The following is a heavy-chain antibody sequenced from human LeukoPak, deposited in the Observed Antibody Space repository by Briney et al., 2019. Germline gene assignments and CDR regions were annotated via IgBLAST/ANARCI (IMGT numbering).Heavy chain of an antibody. Sequence: PGGSLRLSCAASGFTFSSYGMHWVRQAPGKGLEWVAVIWYDGSNKYYADSVKGRFTISRDNSKNTVYLQMNSLRAEDTAVYYCVKARMPHCGTDCLESWGQGTLVTVSS. V-gene: IGHV3-33*06. CDR2: IWYDGSNK. CDR3: VKARMPHCGTDCLES. J-gene: IGHJ4*02. CDR1: GFTFSSYG. D-gene: IGHD2-21*02.